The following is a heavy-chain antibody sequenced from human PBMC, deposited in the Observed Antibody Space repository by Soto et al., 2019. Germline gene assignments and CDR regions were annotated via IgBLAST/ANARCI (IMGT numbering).Heavy chain of an antibody. V-gene: IGHV3-30-3*01. J-gene: IGHJ6*02. Sequence: GGSLRLSCAASGFTFSSYAMHWVRQAPGKGLEWVAVISYDGSNKYYADSVKGRFTISRDNSKNTLYLQMNSLRAEDTAVYYCAREGMVRGYGMDVWGQGTTVTVSS. D-gene: IGHD3-10*01. CDR2: ISYDGSNK. CDR3: AREGMVRGYGMDV. CDR1: GFTFSSYA.